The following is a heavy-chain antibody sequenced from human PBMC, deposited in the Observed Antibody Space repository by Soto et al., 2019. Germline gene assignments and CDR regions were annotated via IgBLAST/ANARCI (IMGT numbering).Heavy chain of an antibody. D-gene: IGHD3-22*01. CDR1: GFILDTYG. V-gene: IGHV3-23*01. J-gene: IGHJ4*02. CDR3: AVYSAGYFPHYFDY. CDR2: ISGGGDDT. Sequence: PGGSLRLSCATSGFILDTYGMSWVRQAPGKGLEWVSGISGGGDDTFYADFVEGRFTISRDDSKNTMYLQMNRLRAEDTAVYYCAVYSAGYFPHYFDYWGRGALVTV.